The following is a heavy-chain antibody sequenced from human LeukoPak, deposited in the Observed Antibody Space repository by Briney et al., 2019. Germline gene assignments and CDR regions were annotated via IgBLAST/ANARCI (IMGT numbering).Heavy chain of an antibody. Sequence: GGSLRLSCAASGFTFSSYSMNWVRQAPGKGLEWVSCISSSSSTIYYADSVKGRFTISRDNAKNSLYLQMNSLRAEDTAVYYCAKAAGYYGDYLGYWGQGTLVTVSS. V-gene: IGHV3-48*01. CDR1: GFTFSSYS. D-gene: IGHD4-17*01. CDR3: AKAAGYYGDYLGY. J-gene: IGHJ4*02. CDR2: ISSSSSTI.